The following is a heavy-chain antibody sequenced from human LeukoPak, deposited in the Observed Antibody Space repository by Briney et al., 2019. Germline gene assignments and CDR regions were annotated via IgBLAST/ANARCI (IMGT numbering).Heavy chain of an antibody. D-gene: IGHD3-22*01. V-gene: IGHV4-39*02. CDR2: IYYSGST. Sequence: SETLSLTCTISSGSISSSSYYWGWIRQPPGKGLEWIADIYYSGSTYYNPSLKSRVSISIDTSNNHFSLRLSSVTAADTALYYCARRRCYDSTGYLDWGQGTLVTVSS. CDR1: SGSISSSSYY. CDR3: ARRRCYDSTGYLD. J-gene: IGHJ1*01.